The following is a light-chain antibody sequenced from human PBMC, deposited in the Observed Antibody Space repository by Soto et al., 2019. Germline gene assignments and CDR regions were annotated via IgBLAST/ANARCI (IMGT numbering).Light chain of an antibody. CDR2: AAS. V-gene: IGKV1-27*01. CDR1: QSISSY. Sequence: DIQMTLSPSSLSASVGDRVTITCRASQSISSYLNWYHQKPGKAPKLLISAASTLQSGVPSRFRGSASGTDFTLTITGLQPDDFATYYCQNYNGPPWTFGQGTKVE. J-gene: IGKJ1*01. CDR3: QNYNGPPWT.